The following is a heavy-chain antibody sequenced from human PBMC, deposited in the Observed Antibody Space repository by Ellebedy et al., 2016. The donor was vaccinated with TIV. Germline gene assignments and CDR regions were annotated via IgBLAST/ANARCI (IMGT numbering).Heavy chain of an antibody. J-gene: IGHJ4*02. CDR2: IRYDGSSK. CDR3: AKDGSQYSSGWYMDY. CDR1: GFTFSSYG. Sequence: GESLKISCAASGFTFSSYGMHWVRQAPGKGLEWVAFIRYDGSSKYYADSVKGRFTISRDTSKNTLYLQMNSLRAEDTAVYYCAKDGSQYSSGWYMDYWGQGTPVTVSS. V-gene: IGHV3-30*02. D-gene: IGHD6-19*01.